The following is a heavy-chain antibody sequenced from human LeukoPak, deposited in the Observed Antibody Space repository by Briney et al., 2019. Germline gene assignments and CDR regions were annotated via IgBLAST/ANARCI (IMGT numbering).Heavy chain of an antibody. V-gene: IGHV1-24*01. CDR2: FDPEDGET. J-gene: IGHJ5*02. Sequence: WASVKVSCKVSGYTLTELSMHWVRQAPGKGLEWMGGFDPEDGETIYAQKFQGRVTMTEDTSTDTAYMELSSLRSEDTAVYYCATYLPMVRGVLPWFDPWGQGTLVTVSP. CDR3: ATYLPMVRGVLPWFDP. D-gene: IGHD3-10*01. CDR1: GYTLTELS.